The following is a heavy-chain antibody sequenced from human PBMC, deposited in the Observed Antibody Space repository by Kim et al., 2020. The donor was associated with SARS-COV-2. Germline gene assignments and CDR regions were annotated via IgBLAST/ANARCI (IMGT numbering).Heavy chain of an antibody. CDR1: GDRVSSNSAA. V-gene: IGHV6-1*01. CDR3: ARVSQGIVLGYYGMDV. CDR2: TYYRSKWYN. J-gene: IGHJ6*02. D-gene: IGHD6-6*01. Sequence: SQTLSLTCAISGDRVSSNSAAWNWIRQSPSRGLEWLGRTYYRSKWYNDYAVSVKSRITINPDTSKNQFSLQLNSVTPEDTAVYYCARVSQGIVLGYYGMDVWGQGTTVTVSS.